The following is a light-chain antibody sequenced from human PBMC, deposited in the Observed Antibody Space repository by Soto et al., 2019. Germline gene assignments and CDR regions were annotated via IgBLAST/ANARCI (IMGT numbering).Light chain of an antibody. CDR3: SSYTSSSTRV. J-gene: IGLJ1*01. Sequence: QSALTQPASVSGSPGQSITISCTGTSSDVGGYNYVSWYQQHPGKAPKVMIYEVSNRPSGVSNRLSGSKSGNTASLTISGLQAEDEADYYCSSYTSSSTRVFGTGTKVTVL. CDR2: EVS. V-gene: IGLV2-14*01. CDR1: SSDVGGYNY.